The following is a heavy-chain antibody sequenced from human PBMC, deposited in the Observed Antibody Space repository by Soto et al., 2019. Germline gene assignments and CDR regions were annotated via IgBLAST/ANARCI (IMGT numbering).Heavy chain of an antibody. CDR2: IWYDGSNK. Sequence: GGSLRLSCAASGFPFSSYGMHWVRQAPGKGLDWVAVIWYDGSNKDYADSVKGRFTISRDNSKNTLFLRMNNLRVDDTAVYYCASSINWGQGTLVTVSS. CDR3: ASSIN. J-gene: IGHJ1*01. CDR1: GFPFSSYG. V-gene: IGHV3-33*01.